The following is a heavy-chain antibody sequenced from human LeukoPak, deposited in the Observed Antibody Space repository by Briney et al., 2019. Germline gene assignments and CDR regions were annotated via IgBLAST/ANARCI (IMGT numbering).Heavy chain of an antibody. CDR1: GFKFDDYG. CDR3: ARGGAQDYYDSSGYHLYYVSKPDAFDI. V-gene: IGHV3-20*04. D-gene: IGHD3-22*01. CDR2: LDWNGGST. J-gene: IGHJ3*02. Sequence: SGGSLRLSCAASGFKFDDYGMSWVRQAPGKGLEWVSGLDWNGGSTNYADSVKGRFTISRDNAKNSLYLQMNSLRAEDTALYYCARGGAQDYYDSSGYHLYYVSKPDAFDIWGQGTMVTVSS.